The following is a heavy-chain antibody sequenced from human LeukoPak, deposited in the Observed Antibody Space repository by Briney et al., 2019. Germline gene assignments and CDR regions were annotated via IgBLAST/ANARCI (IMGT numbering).Heavy chain of an antibody. D-gene: IGHD1-26*01. CDR2: ISSSSSYI. CDR1: GFTFSSYS. Sequence: GGSLRLSCAASGFTFSSYSMNWVRRAPGEGLEWVSSISSSSSYIYYADSVKGRFTISRDNAKNSLYLQMDSLRVEDTAVYYCARDPYSGSYGPYYYYYMDVWGEGTTVTISS. CDR3: ARDPYSGSYGPYYYYYMDV. V-gene: IGHV3-21*06. J-gene: IGHJ6*03.